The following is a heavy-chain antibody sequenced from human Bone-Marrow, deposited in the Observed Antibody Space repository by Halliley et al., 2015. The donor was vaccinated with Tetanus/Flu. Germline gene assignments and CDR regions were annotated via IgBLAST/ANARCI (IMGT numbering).Heavy chain of an antibody. D-gene: IGHD3-16*01. Sequence: WVSYISSGGEILKYGDSVKGRFTISRDNAKNSLFLQMSSLRAEDTAIYYCARDPAVIGGGFDIWGQGTMVTVSS. V-gene: IGHV3-48*03. CDR2: ISSGGEIL. CDR3: ARDPAVIGGGFDI. J-gene: IGHJ3*02.